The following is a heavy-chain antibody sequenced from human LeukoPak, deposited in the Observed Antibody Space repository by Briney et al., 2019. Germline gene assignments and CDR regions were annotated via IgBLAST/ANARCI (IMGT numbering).Heavy chain of an antibody. J-gene: IGHJ4*02. CDR1: GFTFSGYS. D-gene: IGHD6-13*01. CDR2: ISSSSSYI. CDR3: ARGRSAAAGKFDY. V-gene: IGHV3-21*01. Sequence: GGSLRLSCAASGFTFSGYSMNWVRQAPGKGLEWVSSISSSSSYIYYADSVKGRFTISRDNAKNSLYLQMNSLRAEDTAVYYCARGRSAAAGKFDYWGQGTLVTVSS.